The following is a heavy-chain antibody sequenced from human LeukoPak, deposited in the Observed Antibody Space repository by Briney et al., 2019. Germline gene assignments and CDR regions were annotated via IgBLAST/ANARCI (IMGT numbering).Heavy chain of an antibody. CDR3: ARADYYDSSGYYYGPPGDDAFDI. J-gene: IGHJ3*02. CDR2: IYYSGSA. D-gene: IGHD3-22*01. Sequence: SETLSLTCTVSGGSISSYYWSWIRQPPGKGLEWMGYIYYSGSANYNPSLKSRVTISVDTSKNQFSLKLSSVTAADTAVYYCARADYYDSSGYYYGPPGDDAFDIWGQGTMVTVSS. V-gene: IGHV4-59*01. CDR1: GGSISSYY.